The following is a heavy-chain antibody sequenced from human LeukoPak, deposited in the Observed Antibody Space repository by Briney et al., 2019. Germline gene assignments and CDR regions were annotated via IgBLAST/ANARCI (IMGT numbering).Heavy chain of an antibody. CDR3: ARVGYPESFDY. CDR1: GGSFSGYY. J-gene: IGHJ4*02. D-gene: IGHD1-14*01. Sequence: PSETLSLTCAVYGGSFSGYYWSWIRQPSGKGLEWIGEINHSGSTNYNPSLKSRVTISVDTSKNQFSLKLSSVTAADTAVYYCARVGYPESFDYWGQGTLVTVSS. CDR2: INHSGST. V-gene: IGHV4-34*01.